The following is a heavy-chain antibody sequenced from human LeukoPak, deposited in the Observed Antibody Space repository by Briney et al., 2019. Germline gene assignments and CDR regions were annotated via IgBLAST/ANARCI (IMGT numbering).Heavy chain of an antibody. V-gene: IGHV4-39*07. CDR1: VHSIRSSSYY. CDR2: IYYSESI. J-gene: IGHJ4*02. D-gene: IGHD1-26*01. Sequence: SETQSLLCTVSVHSIRSSSYYWGWIRQPPGKVLERIGSIYYSESICYNPSLQSRDPISEDKSKNQFSQKLSPVTAADTAVYYCYLCEAIVVDLWGQGTLVTVSS. CDR3: YLCEAIVVDL.